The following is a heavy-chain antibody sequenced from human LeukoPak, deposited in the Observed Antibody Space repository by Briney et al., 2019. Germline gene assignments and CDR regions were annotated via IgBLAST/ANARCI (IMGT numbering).Heavy chain of an antibody. Sequence: GPSLTPSWPPDAPTLVSYSMQWDRQAQSKWLEWAARTPYVGRNTYYSDSVKGRFTISRDNSKNTRYLQMNSVRAEDTAVYYCAQGGYRYGYDTEGLTAFDIWGQGAMVTVSS. D-gene: IGHD5-18*01. CDR2: TPYVGRNT. CDR1: APTLVSYS. V-gene: IGHV3-30*18. J-gene: IGHJ3*02. CDR3: AQGGYRYGYDTEGLTAFDI.